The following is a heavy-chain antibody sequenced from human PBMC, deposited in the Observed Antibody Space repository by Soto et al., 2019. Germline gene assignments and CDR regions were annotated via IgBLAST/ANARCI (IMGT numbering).Heavy chain of an antibody. CDR2: ISYEGSNK. CDR1: GFTFSSYA. Sequence: QVQLVESGGGVVQPGRSLILSCGASGFTFSSYAMNWVRQAPGKGLEWVAFISYEGSNKYYADSVKGRFTISRDNSKNTLYLQMNSLRAEDTAVYYCAKDGDIVLIPAAHLEYWGQGTLVTVSS. D-gene: IGHD2-2*01. V-gene: IGHV3-30*18. CDR3: AKDGDIVLIPAAHLEY. J-gene: IGHJ4*02.